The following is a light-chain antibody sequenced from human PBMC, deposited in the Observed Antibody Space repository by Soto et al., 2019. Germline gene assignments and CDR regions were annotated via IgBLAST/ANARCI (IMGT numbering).Light chain of an antibody. Sequence: EIVLTQSPGTLSLSPGERATLSCRASQSVRSSYLAWYQQKPGQAPRLLIYGVSSRATGIPDRFSGSGSGTDFTITISRLEPEDFAVYSCQQYGSTPPTFGQGTKVEIK. J-gene: IGKJ1*01. V-gene: IGKV3-20*01. CDR2: GVS. CDR3: QQYGSTPPT. CDR1: QSVRSSY.